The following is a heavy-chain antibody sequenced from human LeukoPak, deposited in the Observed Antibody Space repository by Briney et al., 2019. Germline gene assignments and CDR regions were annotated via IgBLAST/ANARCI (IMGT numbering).Heavy chain of an antibody. J-gene: IGHJ4*02. CDR2: VSDSGGST. CDR1: GFTFTTYA. V-gene: IGHV3-23*01. D-gene: IGHD2-2*01. CDR3: AKSHSVVQSGYFDY. Sequence: GGSLRLSCTASGFTFTTYAMSWVRQAPGEGLEWLSTVSDSGGSTYYADSVKGRFTISRDNSRNTLYLRMNSLRAEDTAEYYCAKSHSVVQSGYFDYWGQGTLVTVSS.